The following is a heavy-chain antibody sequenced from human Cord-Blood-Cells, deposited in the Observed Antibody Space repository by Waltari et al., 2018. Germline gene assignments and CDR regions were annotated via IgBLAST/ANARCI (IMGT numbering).Heavy chain of an antibody. V-gene: IGHV3-30-3*01. CDR2: ISYDGSNK. J-gene: IGHJ4*02. CDR3: ARTVKYSGSYYFDY. D-gene: IGHD1-26*01. CDR1: GFTFSSSA. Sequence: QVQLVVSGGGLGQPGRSLRLPFSASGFTFSSSAMPRFRQGPGKGLEWVAVISYDGSNKYYADSVKGRFTISRDNSKNTLYLQMNSLRAEDTAVYYCARTVKYSGSYYFDYWGQGTLVTVSS.